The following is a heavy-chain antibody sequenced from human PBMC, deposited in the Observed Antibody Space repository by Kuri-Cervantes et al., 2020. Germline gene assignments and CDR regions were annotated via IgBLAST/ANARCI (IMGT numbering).Heavy chain of an antibody. CDR2: MNPNSGNT. CDR1: GGTFSSYA. V-gene: IGHV1-8*02. Sequence: ASVKVSCKASGGTFSSYAINWVRQATGQGLEWMGWMNPNSGNTGYAQKFQGRVTMTRNTSISTAYMELSSLRSEDTAVYYCARDYGVYSSGRIDYWGQGTLVTVSS. CDR3: ARDYGVYSSGRIDY. D-gene: IGHD6-19*01. J-gene: IGHJ4*02.